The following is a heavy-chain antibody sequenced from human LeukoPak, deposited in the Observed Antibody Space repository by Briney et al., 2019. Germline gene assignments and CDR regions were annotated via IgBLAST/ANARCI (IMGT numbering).Heavy chain of an antibody. D-gene: IGHD4-17*01. CDR3: ARGRTTATPRDAFDI. CDR1: GGSFSGYY. CDR2: INHSGST. Sequence: SETLSLTCAVYGGSFSGYYWSWIRQPPGKGLEWIGEINHSGSTNYNPSLKSRVTISVDTSKNQFSLKLSSVTAADTAVYYCARGRTTATPRDAFDIWGQGTMVTVSS. V-gene: IGHV4-34*01. J-gene: IGHJ3*02.